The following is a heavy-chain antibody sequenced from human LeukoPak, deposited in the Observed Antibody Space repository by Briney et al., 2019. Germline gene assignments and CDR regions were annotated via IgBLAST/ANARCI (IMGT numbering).Heavy chain of an antibody. CDR1: GYTFTSYD. CDR2: IIPILGIA. CDR3: ASRLSTSSSWYYYYGMDV. V-gene: IGHV1-69*04. J-gene: IGHJ6*02. D-gene: IGHD6-13*01. Sequence: SVKVSCKASGYTFTSYDINWVRQAPGQGLEWMGRIIPILGIANYAQKFQGRVTITADKSTSIAYMELSSLRSEDTAVYYCASRLSTSSSWYYYYGMDVWGQGTTVTVSS.